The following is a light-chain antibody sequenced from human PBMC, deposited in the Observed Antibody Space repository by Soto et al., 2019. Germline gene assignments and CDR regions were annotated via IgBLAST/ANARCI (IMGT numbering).Light chain of an antibody. CDR2: DNN. J-gene: IGLJ2*01. CDR1: SSDIGNNY. CDR3: GTWDSSLNSAV. V-gene: IGLV1-51*01. Sequence: QSVLTQPPSVSAAPGQKVTISCSGSSSDIGNNYLSWYQHVPGTAPKLLIYDNNRRPSGIPDRFSGSKSCTSATLGITGLQTGDEADYYCGTWDSSLNSAVFGGGTKLTVL.